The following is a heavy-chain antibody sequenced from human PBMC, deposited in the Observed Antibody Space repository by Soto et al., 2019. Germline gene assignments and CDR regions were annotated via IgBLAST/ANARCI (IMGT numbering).Heavy chain of an antibody. CDR2: IKQDGSEK. V-gene: IGHV3-7*01. CDR1: GFTFSSYW. CDR3: ARDHSSSWYYFDY. Sequence: GGSLRLSCAASGFTFSSYWMSWVRQAPGKGLEWVANIKQDGSEKYYVDSVKGRFTISRDNAKNSLYLQMNSLRAEDTAVYYCARDHSSSWYYFDYGGQGTRVTVSS. D-gene: IGHD6-13*01. J-gene: IGHJ4*02.